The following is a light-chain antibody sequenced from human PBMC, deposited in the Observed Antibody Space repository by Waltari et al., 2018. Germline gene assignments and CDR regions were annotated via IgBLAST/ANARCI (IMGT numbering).Light chain of an antibody. CDR2: AAS. CDR3: QQRSSWPIT. Sequence: EIVLTQSPATLSLSPGEGASLSCRASQSVSSYLAWYQQKPGKAPRLLIYAASTTATGIPAMFSGSGSGTDFTLTISSLEPEDFAVYYCQQRSSWPITFGQGTRLEIK. V-gene: IGKV3-11*01. J-gene: IGKJ5*01. CDR1: QSVSSY.